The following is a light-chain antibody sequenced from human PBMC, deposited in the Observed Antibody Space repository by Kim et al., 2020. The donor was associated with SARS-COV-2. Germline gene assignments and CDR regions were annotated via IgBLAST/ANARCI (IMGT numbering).Light chain of an antibody. CDR1: KLGDKY. V-gene: IGLV3-1*01. J-gene: IGLJ2*01. CDR3: QAWDSGVV. CDR2: QDS. Sequence: SYEVTQPPSVSVSPGQTASITCSGDKLGDKYACWYQQKPGQSPVLVIYQDSKRPSGIPERFSGSNSGNTATLTISGTQAMDEADYYCQAWDSGVVFGGGT.